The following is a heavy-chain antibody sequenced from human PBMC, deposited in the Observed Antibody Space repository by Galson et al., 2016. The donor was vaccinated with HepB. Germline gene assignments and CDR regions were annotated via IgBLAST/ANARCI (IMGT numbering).Heavy chain of an antibody. Sequence: SLRLSCAASGFTFRNYGMHWVRQAPGQGLEWVAIISHDGSLKYYADSVKGRFTISRDDSNNTLFLQMNSLRPEDTAVYYCLSSGWYIGFDYWGQGALVTVSS. J-gene: IGHJ4*02. CDR3: LSSGWYIGFDY. CDR2: ISHDGSLK. CDR1: GFTFRNYG. V-gene: IGHV3-30*03. D-gene: IGHD6-19*01.